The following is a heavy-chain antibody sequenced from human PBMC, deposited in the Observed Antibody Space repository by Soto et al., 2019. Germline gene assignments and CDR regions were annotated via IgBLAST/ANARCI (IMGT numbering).Heavy chain of an antibody. D-gene: IGHD3-22*01. CDR2: IKSKTDGGTT. CDR1: GFTFSNAW. CDR3: TTGSVVVIWRTNDY. V-gene: IGHV3-15*07. J-gene: IGHJ4*02. Sequence: GSLRLSCAASGFTFSNAWMNWVRQAPGKGLEWVGRIKSKTDGGTTDYAAPVKGRFTISRDDSKNTLYLQMNSLKTEDTAVYYCTTGSVVVIWRTNDYWGQGTLVTVSS.